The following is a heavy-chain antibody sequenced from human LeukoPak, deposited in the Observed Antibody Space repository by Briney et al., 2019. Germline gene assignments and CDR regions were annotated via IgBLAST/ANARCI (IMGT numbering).Heavy chain of an antibody. CDR1: GFTFSTYW. Sequence: GGSLRLSCAASGFTFSTYWMTWVRQAPGKGLEWVANMKQDGSEKYYVDSVKGRFTISRDNAKNSLYLQMNSLRAEDTAVYYCAELGITMIGGVWGKGTTVTISS. D-gene: IGHD3-10*02. CDR3: AELGITMIGGV. CDR2: MKQDGSEK. J-gene: IGHJ6*04. V-gene: IGHV3-7*01.